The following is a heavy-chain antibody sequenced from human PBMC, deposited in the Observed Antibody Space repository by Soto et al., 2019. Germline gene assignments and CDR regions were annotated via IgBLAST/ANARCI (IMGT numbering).Heavy chain of an antibody. CDR1: GASISSSY. J-gene: IGHJ5*02. CDR2: IYYSGDI. CDR3: ATGARHPEP. Sequence: SETLSLTCTVSGASISSSYWSWIRQPPGKGLEYIGYIYYSGDINYNPSLKSRLTMSLDTSKNQLSLKLSSVTAADTAVYYCATGARHPEPWGQGTLVTVSS. D-gene: IGHD6-6*01. V-gene: IGHV4-59*12.